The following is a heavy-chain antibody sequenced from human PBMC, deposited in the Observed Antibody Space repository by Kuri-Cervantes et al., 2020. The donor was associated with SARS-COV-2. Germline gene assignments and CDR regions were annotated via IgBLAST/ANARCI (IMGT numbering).Heavy chain of an antibody. Sequence: GGSLRLFCEVSGFLFSASAIHWVRQASGKGLEWVGRVRGKANNYATAYAASVKGRFTISRDDSKNTAYLQMNSLKTEDTAVYYCTRHIAPRYNWNDVNFDYWGQGTLVTVSS. J-gene: IGHJ4*02. D-gene: IGHD1-20*01. CDR1: GFLFSASA. CDR3: TRHIAPRYNWNDVNFDY. CDR2: VRGKANNYAT. V-gene: IGHV3-73*01.